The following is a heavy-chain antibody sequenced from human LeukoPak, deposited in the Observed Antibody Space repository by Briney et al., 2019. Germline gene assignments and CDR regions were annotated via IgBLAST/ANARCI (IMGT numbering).Heavy chain of an antibody. CDR1: GGSISSSSYY. CDR2: INHSGST. V-gene: IGHV4-39*07. D-gene: IGHD6-6*01. J-gene: IGHJ4*02. CDR3: ARAMSIAARLQTIFDY. Sequence: PSETLSLTCTVSGGSISSSSYYWGWMRQPPGKGLEWIGEINHSGSTNYNPSLKSRVTISVDTSKNQFSLNLTSVTAADTAVYYCARAMSIAARLQTIFDYWGQGTLVTVSS.